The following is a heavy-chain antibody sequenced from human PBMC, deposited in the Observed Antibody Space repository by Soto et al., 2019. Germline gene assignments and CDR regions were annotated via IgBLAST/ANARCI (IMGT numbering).Heavy chain of an antibody. CDR1: GFTFSNYW. Sequence: GGSLRLSCAASGFTFSNYWMHWVRQAPGKGLVWVSRINTDGSSSNYADSVKGRFTISRDNAKNTLYLQMSSLRAEDTAVYYCARGGKPIVYWGQGTLFTVSS. D-gene: IGHD6-13*01. CDR2: INTDGSSS. V-gene: IGHV3-74*01. CDR3: ARGGKPIVY. J-gene: IGHJ4*02.